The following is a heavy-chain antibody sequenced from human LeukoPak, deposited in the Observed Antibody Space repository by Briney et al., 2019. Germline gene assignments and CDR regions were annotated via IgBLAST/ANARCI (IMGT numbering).Heavy chain of an antibody. V-gene: IGHV1-2*02. D-gene: IGHD4-11*01. CDR1: GGTFSSYA. Sequence: GASVKVSCKASGGTFSSYAISWVRQAPGQGLEWMGWINPNSGGTNYAQKFQGRVTMTRDTSISTAYMELSRLRSDDTAVYYCARGSMTTVTPAFDYWGQGTLVTVSS. CDR2: INPNSGGT. CDR3: ARGSMTTVTPAFDY. J-gene: IGHJ4*02.